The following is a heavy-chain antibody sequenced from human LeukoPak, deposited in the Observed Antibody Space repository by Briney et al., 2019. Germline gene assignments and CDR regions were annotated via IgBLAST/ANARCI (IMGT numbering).Heavy chain of an antibody. V-gene: IGHV3-48*01. D-gene: IGHD2-15*01. J-gene: IGHJ4*02. CDR1: GFTLSSYS. Sequence: PGGSLRLSCAASGFTLSSYSMNWVRQAPGKGLEWISYIDSDTYGNTIYYPHTVKGRFTISRDNSKNTLHLQMNSLRVEDTAVYYCAKDPSLGDCSGGSCYPPDFWGQGTLVTVSS. CDR2: IDSDTYGNTI. CDR3: AKDPSLGDCSGGSCYPPDF.